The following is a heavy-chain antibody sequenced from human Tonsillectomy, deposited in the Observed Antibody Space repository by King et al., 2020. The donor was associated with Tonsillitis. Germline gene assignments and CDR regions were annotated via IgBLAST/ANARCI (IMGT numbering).Heavy chain of an antibody. CDR2: ISPNSGGT. Sequence: VQLVESGAEVKKPGASVKVSCKASGYTFTGYHMHWVRQARGQGLEWMGWISPNSGGTNYAQMFQGRVTMTRDTSIPTAYMELSGLRSDDTAVYYCAKIGTAYGAFDIWGQGTMVTVSS. D-gene: IGHD3-10*01. CDR1: GYTFTGYH. V-gene: IGHV1-2*02. CDR3: AKIGTAYGAFDI. J-gene: IGHJ3*02.